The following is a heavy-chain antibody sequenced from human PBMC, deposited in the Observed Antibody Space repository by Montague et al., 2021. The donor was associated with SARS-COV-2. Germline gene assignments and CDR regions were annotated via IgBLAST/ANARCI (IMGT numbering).Heavy chain of an antibody. CDR1: GFSLSTSGMF. CDR3: ARTRVDTAVAFDI. CDR2: IXXXXDX. Sequence: VKPTQTLTLTCTFSGFSLSTSGMFVSWIRQPPGKALEWLARIXXXXDXYYSTSLKTRLTISKDTSKNQVVLTMPNMDPVDTATYYCARTRVDTAVAFDIWGQGTMVTVSS. D-gene: IGHD5-18*01. J-gene: IGHJ3*02. V-gene: IGHV2-70*11.